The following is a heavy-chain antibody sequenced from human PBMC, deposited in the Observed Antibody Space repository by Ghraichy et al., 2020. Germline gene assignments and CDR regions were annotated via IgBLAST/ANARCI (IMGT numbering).Heavy chain of an antibody. V-gene: IGHV4-59*01. D-gene: IGHD2-2*01. CDR3: ARDRAYCNSTSCYYYGMDV. Sequence: LSLTCTVSGGSINSYYWSWIRQPPGKGLEWIGYINYSGSTNYNPSLKSRVTISVETSKNQFSLKLTSVTAADTAVYYCARDRAYCNSTSCYYYGMDVWGQGTTVTFSS. J-gene: IGHJ6*02. CDR2: INYSGST. CDR1: GGSINSYY.